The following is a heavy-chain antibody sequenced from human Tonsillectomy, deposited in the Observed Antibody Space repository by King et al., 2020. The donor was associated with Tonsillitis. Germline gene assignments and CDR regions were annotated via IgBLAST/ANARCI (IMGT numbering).Heavy chain of an antibody. Sequence: QLQESGSGLVKPSQTLSLTCAVSGGSISSGGYSWSWIRQPPGKGLEWIGYIYRRESPYYNPSLKSRVTISIDRSKNHLSLNLSSVTAADTAVYYCARDAGDYGMDVWGQGTTVTVSS. CDR3: ARDAGDYGMDV. J-gene: IGHJ6*02. CDR2: IYRRESP. CDR1: GGSISSGGYS. D-gene: IGHD4-17*01. V-gene: IGHV4-30-2*01.